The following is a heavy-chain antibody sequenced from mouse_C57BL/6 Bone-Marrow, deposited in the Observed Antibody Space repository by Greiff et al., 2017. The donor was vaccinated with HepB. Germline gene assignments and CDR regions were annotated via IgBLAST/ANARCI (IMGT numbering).Heavy chain of an antibody. CDR2: IWTGGGT. D-gene: IGHD1-1*01. CDR1: GFSLTSYA. CDR3: ARDYTTVVEGYWYFDV. Sequence: VQGVESGPGLVAPSQSLSITCTVSGFSLTSYAISWVRQPPGKGLEWLGVIWTGGGTNYNSALKARLSISKDNSKSQVFLKMTSLQTDDTARYYCARDYTTVVEGYWYFDVWGTGTTVTVSS. V-gene: IGHV2-9-1*01. J-gene: IGHJ1*03.